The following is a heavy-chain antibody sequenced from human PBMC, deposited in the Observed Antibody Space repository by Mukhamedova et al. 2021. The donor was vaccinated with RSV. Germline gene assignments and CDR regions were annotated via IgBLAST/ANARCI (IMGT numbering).Heavy chain of an antibody. CDR2: VSGSGVGT. Sequence: ECVSSVSGSGVGTYYADSVKGRFTISRDNSKNMVYLQMNSLGVEDSGVYFCASDQMSRHSLGHYNRAMEVWGQGTTVTASS. V-gene: IGHV3-23*01. J-gene: IGHJ6*02. D-gene: IGHD1-1*01. CDR3: ASDQMSRHSLGHYNRAMEV.